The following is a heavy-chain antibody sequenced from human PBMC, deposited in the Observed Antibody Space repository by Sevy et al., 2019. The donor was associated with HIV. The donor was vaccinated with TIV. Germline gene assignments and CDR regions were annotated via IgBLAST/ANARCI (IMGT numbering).Heavy chain of an antibody. V-gene: IGHV1-8*01. CDR1: GYTFTSYD. CDR3: ARGGHYYGSGSYEEWDYYYYYGMDV. Sequence: ASVKVSCKASGYTFTSYDINWVRQATGQGLEWMGWMNPNSGNTGYPQKFQGRVTMTRNTSISTAYMELSSLRSEDTAVYYCARGGHYYGSGSYEEWDYYYYYGMDVWGQGTTVTVSS. J-gene: IGHJ6*02. CDR2: MNPNSGNT. D-gene: IGHD3-10*01.